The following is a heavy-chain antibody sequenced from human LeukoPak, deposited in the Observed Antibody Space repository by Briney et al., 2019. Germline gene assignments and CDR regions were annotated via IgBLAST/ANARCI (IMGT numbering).Heavy chain of an antibody. Sequence: SETLSLTCAVSGVSISTHYWSWIRQPPGKGLEWIGYIYHSGATNYNPSLKSRVTISMDTSKNEFSLKLTSVTAADTAVYYCAREANYYGSGSYFEGTFDYWGQGSLVTVSS. V-gene: IGHV4-59*11. CDR1: GVSISTHY. J-gene: IGHJ4*02. CDR2: IYHSGAT. D-gene: IGHD3-10*01. CDR3: AREANYYGSGSYFEGTFDY.